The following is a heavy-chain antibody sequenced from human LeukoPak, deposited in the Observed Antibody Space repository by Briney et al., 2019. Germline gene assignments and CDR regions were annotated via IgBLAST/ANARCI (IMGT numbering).Heavy chain of an antibody. CDR1: RFTFSSYT. CDR3: ARGGGYCGGDCYGIDY. J-gene: IGHJ4*02. V-gene: IGHV3-21*01. D-gene: IGHD2-21*01. CDR2: ISSSSSYI. Sequence: GGSLRLSCAASRFTFSSYTMIWVRQAPGKGLEWVSSISSSSSYIYYADSVKGRFTISRDGAKNSLYLQMNSLRAEDTAVYYCARGGGYCGGDCYGIDYWGQGTLVTVSS.